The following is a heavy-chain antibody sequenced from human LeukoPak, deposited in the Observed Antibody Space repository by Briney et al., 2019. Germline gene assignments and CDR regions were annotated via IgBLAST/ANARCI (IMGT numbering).Heavy chain of an antibody. D-gene: IGHD3-3*01. V-gene: IGHV1-69*06. CDR3: ARDPSRFLEWSNGWFDP. Sequence: ASVKVSCKASGGTFSSYAISWVRQAPGQGLEWMGGIIPIFGTANYAQKFQGRVTITADKSTSTAYMELSSLRSEDTAVYYCARDPSRFLEWSNGWFDPWGQGTLVTVSS. J-gene: IGHJ5*02. CDR1: GGTFSSYA. CDR2: IIPIFGTA.